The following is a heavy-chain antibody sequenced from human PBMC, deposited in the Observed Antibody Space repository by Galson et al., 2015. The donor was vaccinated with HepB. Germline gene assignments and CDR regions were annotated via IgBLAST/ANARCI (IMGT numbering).Heavy chain of an antibody. D-gene: IGHD6-19*01. CDR3: ARHSGHTSGWYTGRGGFDS. V-gene: IGHV3-30*03. CDR2: ISYDGRNN. J-gene: IGHJ5*01. CDR1: GSTLXXYD. Sequence: SLRLSCADSGSTLXXYDMHWVRQAPGKGLEWVAVISYDGRNNNHADSVXXRFTISRDNSKNTLYLQMNSLRPEDTAVYYCARHSGHTSGWYTGRGGFDSWGXXXLVIVSS.